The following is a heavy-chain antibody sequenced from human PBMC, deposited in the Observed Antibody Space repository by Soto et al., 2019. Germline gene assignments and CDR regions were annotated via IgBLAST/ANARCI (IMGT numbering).Heavy chain of an antibody. CDR3: ARRPPYSNYFDY. V-gene: IGHV2-5*01. CDR1: GFSLSTSGVG. D-gene: IGHD4-4*01. CDR2: IYWNDDK. Sequence: QITLKESGPTLVRPTQTLTLTCTFSGFSLSTSGVGVGWIRQPPGKALEWLAVIYWNDDKRYSPSLKSRLTIAKDTSKSQVVLTMTNMDPVDTATYYCARRPPYSNYFDYWGRGTLVTVSS. J-gene: IGHJ4*02.